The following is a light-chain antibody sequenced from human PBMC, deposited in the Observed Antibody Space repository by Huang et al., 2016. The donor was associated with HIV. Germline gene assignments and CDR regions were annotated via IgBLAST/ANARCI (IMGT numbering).Light chain of an antibody. Sequence: DIQMTPSPSTLSASVGDRVTITCRASQNINTMLDWYQQKTWKDTDLLIYRASSFRLGVPSRFTGSGSGTEFTLTIISLQPDDLGTYYCQQYNTYLYTFGQGTKLEI. CDR2: RAS. V-gene: IGKV1-5*03. CDR3: QQYNTYLYT. CDR1: QNINTM. J-gene: IGKJ2*01.